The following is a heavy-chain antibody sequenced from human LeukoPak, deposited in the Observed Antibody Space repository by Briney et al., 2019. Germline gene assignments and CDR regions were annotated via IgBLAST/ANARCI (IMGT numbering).Heavy chain of an antibody. CDR2: ISSSSSYI. J-gene: IGHJ4*02. D-gene: IGHD3-3*01. V-gene: IGHV3-21*01. CDR1: GFTFSSYS. CDR3: ARPPTVFGVVDYYFDH. Sequence: GSLRLSCAASGFTFSSYSMNWVRQAPGKGLEWASSISSSSSYIYYADSVKGRFTISRDNAKNSLYLQMNSLRAEDTAVYFCARPPTVFGVVDYYFDHWGQGTLVTVSS.